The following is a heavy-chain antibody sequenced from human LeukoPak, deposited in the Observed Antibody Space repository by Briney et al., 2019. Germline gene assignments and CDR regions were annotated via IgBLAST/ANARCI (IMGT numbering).Heavy chain of an antibody. V-gene: IGHV4-34*01. CDR3: ARDRGYYYDSSGSYFDY. J-gene: IGHJ4*02. D-gene: IGHD3-22*01. CDR1: GGSFSGFY. Sequence: SETLSLTCAVYGGSFSGFYWSWIRQPPGKGLEWIGEINHTGSTNYNPSLKSRVTISIDRSKNQFSLKLSSGTAADTAVYYCARDRGYYYDSSGSYFDYWGQGTLVTVSS. CDR2: INHTGST.